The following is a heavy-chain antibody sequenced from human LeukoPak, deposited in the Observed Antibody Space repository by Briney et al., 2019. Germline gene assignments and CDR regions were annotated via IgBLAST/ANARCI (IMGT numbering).Heavy chain of an antibody. J-gene: IGHJ6*02. CDR2: INAGNGNT. V-gene: IGHV1-3*01. D-gene: IGHD3-22*01. CDR1: GYTFTRYA. Sequence: GASVKVSCKASGYTFTRYAMHWVRQAPGQRLEWMGWINAGNGNTKYSQKFQGRVTITRDTSASTAYMELSSLRSEDTAVYYCASGPMGTMIVLYGMDVWGQGTTVTVSS. CDR3: ASGPMGTMIVLYGMDV.